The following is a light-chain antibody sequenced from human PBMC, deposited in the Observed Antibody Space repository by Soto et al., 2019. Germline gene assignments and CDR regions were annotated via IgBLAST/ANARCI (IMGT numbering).Light chain of an antibody. CDR2: DVS. Sequence: QSVLTQPRSVAGAHGQSVTISCTGTSTDVGASNNVSWYQQLPGRAPKLMIYDVSERPSGVPDRFSGSKSGNTASLTISGLLPDAEADSYCCSYAVTFYVFGTGTKVTVL. CDR1: STDVGASNN. V-gene: IGLV2-11*01. J-gene: IGLJ1*01. CDR3: CSYAVTFYV.